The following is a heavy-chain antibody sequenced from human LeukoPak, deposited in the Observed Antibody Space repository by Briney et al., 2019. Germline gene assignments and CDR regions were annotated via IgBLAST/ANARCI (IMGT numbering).Heavy chain of an antibody. CDR1: GYTFTSYG. J-gene: IGHJ4*02. D-gene: IGHD5/OR15-5a*01. CDR2: INPKSGDT. Sequence: AAVKVIFKASGYTFTSYGISWVRQTPGQGLEWMGWINPKSGDTKYAPKFQGRVTMTRDTSVSTVYMEVSRLTSDDTAAYYCASRPDRTLLPFFDNWGQGTLATV. CDR3: ASRPDRTLLPFFDN. V-gene: IGHV1-2*02.